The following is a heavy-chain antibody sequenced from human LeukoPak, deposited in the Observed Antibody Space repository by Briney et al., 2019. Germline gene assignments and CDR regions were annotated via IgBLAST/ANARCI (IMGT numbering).Heavy chain of an antibody. CDR2: SYPGDSDT. J-gene: IGHJ5*02. CDR3: ARRGYSSGWPPYNWFDP. Sequence: GESLKISCKGSGYSFTSYGIGGVRQMPGKGLEWMGISYPGDSDTRCSPSFQGQVTISADKSISTAYLQWSSLKASDTAMYHCARRGYSSGWPPYNWFDPWGQRTLVTVSS. D-gene: IGHD6-19*01. V-gene: IGHV5-51*01. CDR1: GYSFTSYG.